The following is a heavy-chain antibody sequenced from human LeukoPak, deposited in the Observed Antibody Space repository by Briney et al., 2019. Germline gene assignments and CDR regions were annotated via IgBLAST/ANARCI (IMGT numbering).Heavy chain of an antibody. D-gene: IGHD2-2*01. Sequence: GGSLRLSCAASGFTFSSYAMSWVRQAPGKGLEWVSAISGSGGGTYYADSVKGRFTISRDNSKNTLYLQMNSLRAEDTAVYYCAKDLRYCSSTSCKNWFDPWGQGTLSPSPQ. CDR3: AKDLRYCSSTSCKNWFDP. V-gene: IGHV3-23*01. CDR1: GFTFSSYA. CDR2: ISGSGGGT. J-gene: IGHJ5*02.